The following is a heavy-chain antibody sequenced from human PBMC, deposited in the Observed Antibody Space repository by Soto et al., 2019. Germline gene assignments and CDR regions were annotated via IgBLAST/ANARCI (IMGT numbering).Heavy chain of an antibody. CDR1: GFTFSDYY. Sequence: PGGSLRLSCAASGFTFSDYYMSWIRQAPGKGLEWVSYISSSSSYTNYADSVKGRFTISRDNAKNSLYLQMNSLRAEDTAVYYCARDRRGGIFGVVTYSDYYYGMDVWGQGTTVTVSS. CDR3: ARDRRGGIFGVVTYSDYYYGMDV. J-gene: IGHJ6*02. D-gene: IGHD3-3*01. V-gene: IGHV3-11*06. CDR2: ISSSSSYT.